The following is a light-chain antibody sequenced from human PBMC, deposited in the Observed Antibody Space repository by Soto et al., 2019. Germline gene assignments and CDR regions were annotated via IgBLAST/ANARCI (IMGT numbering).Light chain of an antibody. CDR3: QQYGSAPPYT. V-gene: IGKV3-20*01. Sequence: IVLTQSPGTLSLSPGERATLSCRASQSVSSSSLAWYQQKPGQDPRLLIYGASSRATGIPDRFSGSGSGTDFTLTISRLEPEDFAVYYCQQYGSAPPYTFGQGTKLELK. CDR2: GAS. J-gene: IGKJ2*01. CDR1: QSVSSSS.